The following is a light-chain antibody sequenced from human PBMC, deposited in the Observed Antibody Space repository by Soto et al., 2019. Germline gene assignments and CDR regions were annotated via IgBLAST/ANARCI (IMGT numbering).Light chain of an antibody. CDR3: QDSYSTPLA. CDR2: AAS. Sequence: DIQVTQSPSSLSASVGDRVTITCRTSQNINIFLNWYQQKPGRAPMVVISAASNLESGVPSRFSGRGSGTEFTLTISNLQPGDSALYFCQDSYSTPLAFGGGTRVEIK. J-gene: IGKJ4*01. CDR1: QNINIF. V-gene: IGKV1-39*01.